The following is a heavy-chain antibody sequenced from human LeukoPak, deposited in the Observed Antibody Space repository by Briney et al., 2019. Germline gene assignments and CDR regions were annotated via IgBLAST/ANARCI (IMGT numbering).Heavy chain of an antibody. CDR3: ARIVVVPAFYMDV. CDR2: IYYSGST. J-gene: IGHJ6*03. V-gene: IGHV4-39*01. Sequence: SETLSLTCTVSGGSISSSSYYWGWIRQPPGKGLEWIGSIYYSGSTYYNPSLKSRVTISVDTSKNQFSLKLSSVTAADTAVYYCARIVVVPAFYMDVWGKGTTVTVSS. D-gene: IGHD2-2*01. CDR1: GGSISSSSYY.